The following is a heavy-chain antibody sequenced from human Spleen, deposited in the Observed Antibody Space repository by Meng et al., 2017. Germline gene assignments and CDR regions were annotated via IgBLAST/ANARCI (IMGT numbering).Heavy chain of an antibody. D-gene: IGHD2-15*01. V-gene: IGHV7-4-1*02. CDR1: GYAFTSYS. Sequence: QVQLVQSGSELEKPGASVKVSCKASGYAFTSYSLNWVRQAPGQGLEWMGWISTNTGNPTYAQGFTGRFVFSLDTSVSTAYLQISSLKAEDTAVYYCARDASQVVVDYWGQGTLVTVSS. J-gene: IGHJ4*02. CDR3: ARDASQVVVDY. CDR2: ISTNTGNP.